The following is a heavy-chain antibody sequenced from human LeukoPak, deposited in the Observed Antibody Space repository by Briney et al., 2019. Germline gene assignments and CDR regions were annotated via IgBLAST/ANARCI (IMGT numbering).Heavy chain of an antibody. CDR3: ASRAYCYGDCYCRDH. CDR2: IKQEGREK. V-gene: IGHV3-7*01. Sequence: GGSLRLSCGASGLTFSSYWVSWVREAPGKGREGGANIKQEGREKYYVDSAKGRFTIYRDDPKNSLYRQMSSVSGEDRGVFYCASRAYCYGDCYCRDHRGQGTLGPGSS. D-gene: IGHD2-21*02. CDR1: GLTFSSYW. J-gene: IGHJ4*02.